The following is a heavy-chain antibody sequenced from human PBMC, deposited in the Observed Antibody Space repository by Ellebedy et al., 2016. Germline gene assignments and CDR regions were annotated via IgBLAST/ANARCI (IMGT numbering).Heavy chain of an antibody. V-gene: IGHV1-69*13. D-gene: IGHD3-10*01. CDR1: GGTFNSYA. CDR3: ARDYYGSESYYRRTDYYYYGLDV. J-gene: IGHJ6*02. Sequence: SVKVSCKASGGTFNSYAISWVRQAPGQGLEWMGGIIPIFGAANYPQKFQGRVTITADESTSTAYMELSSLRSEDTAVYYCARDYYGSESYYRRTDYYYYGLDVWGQGTTVTVSS. CDR2: IIPIFGAA.